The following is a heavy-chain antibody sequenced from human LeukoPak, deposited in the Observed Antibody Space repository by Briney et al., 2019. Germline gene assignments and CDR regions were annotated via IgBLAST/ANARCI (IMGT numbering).Heavy chain of an antibody. CDR2: ISSSGSTI. D-gene: IGHD1-26*01. J-gene: IGHJ5*02. Sequence: PGRSLRLSCAASGFTFSSYEMNWVRQAPGKGLEWVSYISSSGSTIYYADSVKGRFTISRDNAKNSLYLQMNSLRAEDTAVYYCARDNSVGDTAWWFDPWGQGTLVTVSS. V-gene: IGHV3-48*03. CDR3: ARDNSVGDTAWWFDP. CDR1: GFTFSSYE.